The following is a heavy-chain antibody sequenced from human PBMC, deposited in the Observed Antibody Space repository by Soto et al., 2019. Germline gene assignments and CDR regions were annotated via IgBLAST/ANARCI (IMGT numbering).Heavy chain of an antibody. J-gene: IGHJ4*02. D-gene: IGHD4-17*01. CDR2: IYYIGST. Sequence: ASETLCLTCTVSGGSISSYYWSWIRQPPGRGLEWIGYIYYIGSTDYNPSLNSRVTISVDTSKNQFSLKLSSVTAADTAVYYCARQATTVTTFYFDYWGQGTLVTVSS. CDR3: ARQATTVTTFYFDY. V-gene: IGHV4-59*08. CDR1: GGSISSYY.